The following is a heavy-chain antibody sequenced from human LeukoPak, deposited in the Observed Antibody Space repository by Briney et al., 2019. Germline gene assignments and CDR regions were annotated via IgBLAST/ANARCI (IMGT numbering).Heavy chain of an antibody. CDR1: GFTFSSYW. Sequence: GGSLRLSCAASGFTFSSYWMTWVRQAPGKGLEWVSSISSSSSYIYYADSVKGRFTISRDNAKNSLYLQMNSLRAEDTAVYYCARRSRGIGLDYWGQGTLVTVSS. CDR3: ARRSRGIGLDY. D-gene: IGHD3-10*01. CDR2: ISSSSSYI. V-gene: IGHV3-21*01. J-gene: IGHJ4*02.